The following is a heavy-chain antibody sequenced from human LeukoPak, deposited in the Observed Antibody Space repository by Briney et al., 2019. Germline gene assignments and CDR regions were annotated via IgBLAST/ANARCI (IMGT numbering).Heavy chain of an antibody. CDR1: GFTFSSYA. D-gene: IGHD2-21*02. J-gene: IGHJ6*03. Sequence: GGSLRLSCAASGFTFSSYAMRWVRQAPGKGLEWVSAISVSGGSTYYADSVKGRFTISRDNSKNTLYLQMNSLRAEDAAVYYCAKDLSVVTAPLAYYYYYMDVWGEGPTVTVSS. CDR2: ISVSGGST. CDR3: AKDLSVVTAPLAYYYYYMDV. V-gene: IGHV3-23*01.